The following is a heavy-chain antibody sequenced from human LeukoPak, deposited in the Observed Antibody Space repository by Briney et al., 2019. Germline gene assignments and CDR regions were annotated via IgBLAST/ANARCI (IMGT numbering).Heavy chain of an antibody. CDR1: GFTFSSYW. CDR3: ARSVDTAMGGYYYGMDV. CDR2: IYSGGST. V-gene: IGHV3-66*01. Sequence: TGGSLRLSCAASGFTFSSYWMSWVRQAPGRGLEWVSVIYSGGSTYYADSVKGRFTISRDNAKNSLYLQMNSLRAEDTAVYYCARSVDTAMGGYYYGMDVWGQGTTVTVSS. J-gene: IGHJ6*02. D-gene: IGHD5-18*01.